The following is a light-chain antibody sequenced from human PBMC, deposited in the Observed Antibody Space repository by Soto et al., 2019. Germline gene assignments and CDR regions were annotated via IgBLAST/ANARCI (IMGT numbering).Light chain of an antibody. V-gene: IGKV3-15*01. J-gene: IGKJ5*01. CDR2: GAS. Sequence: EIVMTQSPATLSVSPGERATLSCRASQSVGSNLAWYQQKPGQRPRLLIYGASTRATAIPARFSGSGSGTEFTLTICSLQSEDFAVYYCQQYNNWPPVTFGQGTRLEIK. CDR3: QQYNNWPPVT. CDR1: QSVGSN.